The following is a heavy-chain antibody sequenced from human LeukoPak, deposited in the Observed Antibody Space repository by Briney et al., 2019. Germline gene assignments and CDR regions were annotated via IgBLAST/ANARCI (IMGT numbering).Heavy chain of an antibody. CDR1: GGTFSSYA. V-gene: IGHV1-69*13. Sequence: ASVKVSCKASGGTFSSYAISWVRQAPGQGLEWMGGIIPIFGTANYAQKFQGRVTITADESTSTAYMELSSLRSEDTAVYYCARAGAGGSYSPLDPNPQSYYFDYWGQGTLVTVSS. CDR2: IIPIFGTA. CDR3: ARAGAGGSYSPLDPNPQSYYFDY. D-gene: IGHD1-26*01. J-gene: IGHJ4*02.